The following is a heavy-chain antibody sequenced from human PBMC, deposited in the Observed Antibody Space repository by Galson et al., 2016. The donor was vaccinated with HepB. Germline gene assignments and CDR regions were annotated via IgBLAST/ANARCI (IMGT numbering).Heavy chain of an antibody. V-gene: IGHV3-74*03. Sequence: SLRLSCAASGFTFTSYWMHWVRQVPGKGLVWVSAISPDGSATTHADFVQGRFTISRDNAQNSLFLQMNSLRAEDTAVYYCAREGDGHNNFDYWGQGTLVTVSS. CDR1: GFTFTSYW. J-gene: IGHJ4*02. CDR3: AREGDGHNNFDY. D-gene: IGHD5-24*01. CDR2: ISPDGSAT.